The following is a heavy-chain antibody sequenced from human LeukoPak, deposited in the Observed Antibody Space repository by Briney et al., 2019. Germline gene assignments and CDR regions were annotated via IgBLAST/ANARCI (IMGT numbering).Heavy chain of an antibody. CDR3: AKDRGPFYYYDSSGYSY. D-gene: IGHD3-22*01. V-gene: IGHV3-30*18. CDR1: VFVFNNNG. Sequence: GGSVRLSCAASVFVFNNNGMDWVRQAPGKGLEWVAVMSCDGSNKYYADSVKGRFTISRDNSKNTLYLQMNSLRAEDTAVYYCAKDRGPFYYYDSSGYSYWGQGTLVTVSS. J-gene: IGHJ4*02. CDR2: MSCDGSNK.